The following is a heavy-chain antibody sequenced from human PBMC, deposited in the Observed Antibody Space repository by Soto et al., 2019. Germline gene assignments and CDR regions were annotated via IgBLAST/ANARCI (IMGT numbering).Heavy chain of an antibody. CDR2: FDPEDGET. CDR1: GYTLTELS. D-gene: IGHD3-3*01. CDR3: ATDMGFWTGPLRGMDV. J-gene: IGHJ6*02. V-gene: IGHV1-24*01. Sequence: GASVKVSCKVSGYTLTELSMHWVRQAPGKGLEWMGGFDPEDGETIYAQKFQGRVTMTEDTSTDTAYMELSSLRSEDTAVYYCATDMGFWTGPLRGMDVWGQGTTVTVSS.